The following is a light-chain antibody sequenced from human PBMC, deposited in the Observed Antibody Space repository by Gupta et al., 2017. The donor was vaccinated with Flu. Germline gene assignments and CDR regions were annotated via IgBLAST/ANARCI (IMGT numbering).Light chain of an antibody. V-gene: IGLV1-40*01. J-gene: IGLJ1*01. CDR1: ISNIGHALD. Sequence: QPALTQPPSVSAAPRQSVTISCTGSISNIGHALDVHWYQQLPSAAPKLLVYDNTKRPSGVSGRFSGSKSGTSASLAITGLQAEDEADYYCQSYDSGLRVNVFGTGTKVTVL. CDR2: DNT. CDR3: QSYDSGLRVNV.